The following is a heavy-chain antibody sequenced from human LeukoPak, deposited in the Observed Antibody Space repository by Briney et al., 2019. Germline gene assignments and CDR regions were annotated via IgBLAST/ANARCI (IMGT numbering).Heavy chain of an antibody. V-gene: IGHV3-53*01. D-gene: IGHD2-2*01. CDR1: GFTVSSNY. J-gene: IGHJ6*02. CDR3: ARDDCSSTSCYRYYGMDV. CDR2: IYSGGST. Sequence: PGGSLRLSCAASGFTVSSNYMSWVRQAPGKGLEWVSVIYSGGSTYYADSVKGRFTISRDNSKNTLYLQMNSLRAEDTAVYYCARDDCSSTSCYRYYGMDVWGQGTPVTVSS.